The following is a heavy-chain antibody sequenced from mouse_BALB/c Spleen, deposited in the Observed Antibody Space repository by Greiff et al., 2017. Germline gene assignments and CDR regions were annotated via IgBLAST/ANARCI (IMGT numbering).Heavy chain of an antibody. J-gene: IGHJ2*01. CDR3: TRGEKVRTYLDY. V-gene: IGHV1-5*01. CDR1: GYTFTSYW. Sequence: EVQLQQSGTVLARPGASVKMSCKASGYTFTSYWMHWVKQRPGQGLEWIGAIYPGNSDTSYNQKFKGKANLTAVTSTSTAYMELSSLTNEDSAVYYCTRGEKVRTYLDYWGQGTTLTVSS. CDR2: IYPGNSDT. D-gene: IGHD2-14*01.